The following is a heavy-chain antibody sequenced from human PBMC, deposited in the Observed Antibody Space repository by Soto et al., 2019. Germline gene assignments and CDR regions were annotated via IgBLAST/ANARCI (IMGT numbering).Heavy chain of an antibody. CDR2: IIPILGIA. D-gene: IGHD2-15*01. Sequence: GASVKVSCKASGGTFSSYTISWVRQAPGQGLEWMGRIIPILGIANYAQKFQGRVTITADKSTSTAYMELSSLRSEDTAVYYCAVVVAATPAFNWFDPWGQGTLVTAST. CDR1: GGTFSSYT. CDR3: AVVVAATPAFNWFDP. V-gene: IGHV1-69*02. J-gene: IGHJ5*02.